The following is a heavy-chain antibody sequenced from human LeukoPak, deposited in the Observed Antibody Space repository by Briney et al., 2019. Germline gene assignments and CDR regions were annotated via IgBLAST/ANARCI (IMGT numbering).Heavy chain of an antibody. CDR1: GFTFSSYA. V-gene: IGHV3-23*01. J-gene: IGHJ4*02. Sequence: PGGSLRLSCAASGFTFSSYAMSWVRQAPGQGLEWVSAISGSGGSTYYADSVKGRFTISRDNSKNTLYLQMNSLRAEDTAVYYCAKGKDIMITCGGVFDYWGQGTLVTVSS. CDR2: ISGSGGST. D-gene: IGHD3-16*01. CDR3: AKGKDIMITCGGVFDY.